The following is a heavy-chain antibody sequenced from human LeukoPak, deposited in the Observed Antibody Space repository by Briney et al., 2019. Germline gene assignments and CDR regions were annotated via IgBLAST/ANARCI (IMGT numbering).Heavy chain of an antibody. CDR1: GYTFTDYY. V-gene: IGHV1-2*02. Sequence: ASVKVSCKTSGYTFTDYYIHWMRQAPGQGLEWMGWINSNSGGTSYAQKFQGRVTLTRDTPTRTAFMELNRLKSDDTAVYYCARTSIAARRADFDYWGQGTVVTVSS. J-gene: IGHJ4*02. D-gene: IGHD6-6*01. CDR2: INSNSGGT. CDR3: ARTSIAARRADFDY.